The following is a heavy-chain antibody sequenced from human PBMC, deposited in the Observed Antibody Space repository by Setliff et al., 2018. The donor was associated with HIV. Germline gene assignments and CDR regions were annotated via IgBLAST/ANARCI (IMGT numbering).Heavy chain of an antibody. CDR2: ISSDGSGT. Sequence: LRLSCAASGFTLSNYWMHWVRQAPGKGLEWVSRISSDGSGTDYADSVKGRFTLSRDNAKNSLYLQMNSLRAEDTAVYFCAKTIAALDYWGQGTLVTVSS. CDR1: GFTLSNYW. D-gene: IGHD6-13*01. CDR3: AKTIAALDY. V-gene: IGHV3-74*01. J-gene: IGHJ4*02.